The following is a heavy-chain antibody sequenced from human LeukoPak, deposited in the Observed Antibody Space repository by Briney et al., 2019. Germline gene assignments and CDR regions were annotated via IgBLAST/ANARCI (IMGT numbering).Heavy chain of an antibody. D-gene: IGHD2/OR15-2a*01. Sequence: PGGSLRLSCAASGFIFRDFGMHWVRQAPGRGLEWVSLIYSAGDTFYSDSVRGRFTISRDNSKNTLYLQMNSLRAEDTAFYYCARDSSSFPNYFDLWGQGTLVTVSS. CDR1: GFIFRDFG. CDR2: IYSAGDT. J-gene: IGHJ4*02. V-gene: IGHV3-53*01. CDR3: ARDSSSFPNYFDL.